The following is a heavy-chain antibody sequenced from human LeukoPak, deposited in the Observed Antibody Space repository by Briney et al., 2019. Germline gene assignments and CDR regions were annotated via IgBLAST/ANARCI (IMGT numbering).Heavy chain of an antibody. CDR2: ISGSGSST. CDR1: GFTFSICA. Sequence: PGGSLRLPCAASGFTFSICAMNWVRQAPGKGLEWVSGISGSGSSTYYADSVKGRFTISRDSSKNTVYLQMNSLRAEDTARYYCAKADGSYKTLIDYWGQETLVTVSS. J-gene: IGHJ4*02. D-gene: IGHD3-10*01. V-gene: IGHV3-23*01. CDR3: AKADGSYKTLIDY.